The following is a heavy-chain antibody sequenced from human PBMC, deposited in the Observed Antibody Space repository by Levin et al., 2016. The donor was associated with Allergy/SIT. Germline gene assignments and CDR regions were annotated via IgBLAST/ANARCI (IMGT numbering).Heavy chain of an antibody. V-gene: IGHV3-11*05. J-gene: IGHJ4*02. Sequence: GRFSISRDNAKNLLFLQMNSLRAEDTAVYYCVRERNWARDFWGQGTLVTVSS. D-gene: IGHD7-27*01. CDR3: VRERNWARDF.